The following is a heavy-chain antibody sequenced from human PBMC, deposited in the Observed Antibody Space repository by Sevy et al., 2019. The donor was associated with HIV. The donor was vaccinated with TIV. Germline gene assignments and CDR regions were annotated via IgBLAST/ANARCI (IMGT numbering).Heavy chain of an antibody. V-gene: IGHV3-23*01. CDR1: GFIFNTYA. CDR3: TKGGRGLMPFDY. CDR2: IGGSVSST. J-gene: IGHJ4*02. D-gene: IGHD3-16*01. Sequence: GGSLRLSCAASGFIFNTYAMNWVRQAPGKGLEWVSGIGGSVSSTYYTDSVKGRFTISRDNSKNTLYLQMNSLRAEDTAVYYCTKGGRGLMPFDYWGQGTLVTVSS.